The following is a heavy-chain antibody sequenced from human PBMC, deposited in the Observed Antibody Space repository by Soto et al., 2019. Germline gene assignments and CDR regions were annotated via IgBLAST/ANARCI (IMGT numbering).Heavy chain of an antibody. CDR2: ISYDGSNK. J-gene: IGHJ4*02. V-gene: IGHV3-30-3*01. Sequence: QVQLVESGGGVVQPGRSLRLSCAASGFTFRSYAMHWVRQAPGKGLEWVAVISYDGSNKYYADSVKGRFTISRDNSKNMLYLQMNSLRCEDTAVYYCARENYGDLYFDYWGQGTLVTVSS. CDR1: GFTFRSYA. CDR3: ARENYGDLYFDY. D-gene: IGHD4-17*01.